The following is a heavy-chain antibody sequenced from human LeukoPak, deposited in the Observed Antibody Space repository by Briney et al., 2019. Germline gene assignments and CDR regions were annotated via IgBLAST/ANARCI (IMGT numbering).Heavy chain of an antibody. CDR3: ARRNSITPNYFDF. CDR2: INHSGST. Sequence: SETLSLTCAVYGGSFSGYYWSWIRQPPGKGLEWIGEINHSGSTNYNPSLKSRVTISVDTSRNQFSLKLSSVTAADTAVYYCARRNSITPNYFDFWGQGALVTVSS. J-gene: IGHJ4*02. CDR1: GGSFSGYY. D-gene: IGHD1-14*01. V-gene: IGHV4-34*01.